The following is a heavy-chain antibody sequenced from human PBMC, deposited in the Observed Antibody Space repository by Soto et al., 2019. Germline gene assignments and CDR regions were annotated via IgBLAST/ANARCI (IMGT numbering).Heavy chain of an antibody. Sequence: PSVKVSCKTSGYIFTAYSMHWVRQAPGQGLEWMGVVNPSGGSAHYAQSFEGRVTLTRDTSTSTFYMELSSLRSEDTAVYYRAREESCRGGTCYSEYFHHWGQGTLVTVAS. CDR2: VNPSGGSA. CDR1: GYIFTAYS. J-gene: IGHJ1*01. V-gene: IGHV1-46*01. D-gene: IGHD2-15*01. CDR3: AREESCRGGTCYSEYFHH.